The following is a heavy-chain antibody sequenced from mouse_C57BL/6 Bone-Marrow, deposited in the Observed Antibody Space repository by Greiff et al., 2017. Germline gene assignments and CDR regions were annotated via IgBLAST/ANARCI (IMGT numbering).Heavy chain of an antibody. CDR2: IHPNSGST. V-gene: IGHV1-64*01. Sequence: QVQLQRPGAELVKPGASVKLSCKASGYTFTSYWMHWVKQRPGQGLEWIGMIHPNSGSTNYNEKFKSKATLTVDKSSSTAYMQLSSLTSEDSAVYYCARCRYSGGGYPIAYWGQGTLVTVSA. CDR3: ARCRYSGGGYPIAY. J-gene: IGHJ3*01. D-gene: IGHD1-1*02. CDR1: GYTFTSYW.